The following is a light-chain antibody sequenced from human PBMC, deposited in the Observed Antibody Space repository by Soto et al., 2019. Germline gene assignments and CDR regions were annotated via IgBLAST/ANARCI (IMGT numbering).Light chain of an antibody. CDR2: EFS. Sequence: QFVLTQPPSASGSPGQSVTISCTGTSSDVGGYNYVSWYQQHPGKAPTLMIYEFSKRPSGVPDRLSGSKSGNTASLTVSGLQAEDEADYYSSSYAGSNNVVFGGGTKVTVL. CDR3: SSYAGSNNVV. J-gene: IGLJ2*01. V-gene: IGLV2-8*01. CDR1: SSDVGGYNY.